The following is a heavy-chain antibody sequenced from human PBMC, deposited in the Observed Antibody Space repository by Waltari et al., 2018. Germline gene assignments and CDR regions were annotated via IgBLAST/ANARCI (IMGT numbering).Heavy chain of an antibody. CDR2: IRYDGSNK. Sequence: QVQLVESGGGVVQPGGSLRLSCAASGFTFSSYGMHWVRQAPGKGLEWVAFIRYDGSNKYYADSVKGRFTISRDNSKNTLYLQMNSLRAEDTAVYYCASGYYYGSGSYAHDYWGQGTLVTVSS. CDR1: GFTFSSYG. V-gene: IGHV3-30*02. D-gene: IGHD3-10*01. J-gene: IGHJ4*02. CDR3: ASGYYYGSGSYAHDY.